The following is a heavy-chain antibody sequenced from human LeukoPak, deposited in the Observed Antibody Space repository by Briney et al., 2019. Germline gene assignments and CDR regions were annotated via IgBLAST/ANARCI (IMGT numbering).Heavy chain of an antibody. CDR3: ARDMTDWWFDP. CDR2: INHSGST. CDR1: GGSFSGYY. J-gene: IGHJ5*02. Sequence: SETLSLTCAVYGGSFSGYYWSWIRQPPGKGLEWIGEINHSGSTNYNPSLKSRVTISVDTSKNQFSLKLSSVTAADTAVYYCARDMTDWWFDPWGQGTLVTVSS. D-gene: IGHD3-9*01. V-gene: IGHV4-34*01.